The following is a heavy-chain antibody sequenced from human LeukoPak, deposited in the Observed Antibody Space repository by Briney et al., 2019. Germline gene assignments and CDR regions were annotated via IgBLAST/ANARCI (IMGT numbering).Heavy chain of an antibody. CDR2: IYTSGST. J-gene: IGHJ4*02. CDR1: GGSINSGSYY. Sequence: SETLSLTCIVSGGSINSGSYYWRWIRQPAGKGLEWIGRIYTSGSTNYNPSLKSRVTISVDTSKNQFSLKLSSVTAADTAVYYCASGTYCSSTSCYWDYWGQGTLVTVSS. CDR3: ASGTYCSSTSCYWDY. V-gene: IGHV4-61*02. D-gene: IGHD2-2*01.